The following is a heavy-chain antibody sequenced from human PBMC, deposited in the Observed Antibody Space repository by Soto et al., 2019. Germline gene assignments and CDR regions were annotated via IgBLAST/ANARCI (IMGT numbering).Heavy chain of an antibody. D-gene: IGHD1-26*01. Sequence: ASVKVSCKAFGYTFTSYNIHWVRQAPGQRLEWMGWINAGNGNTKYSQKFQDRVTISRDTSASTAYMELNSLRFEDTAVYYCAKGQYSGSYSLAGTIDHWGQGTLVTVSS. CDR2: INAGNGNT. CDR3: AKGQYSGSYSLAGTIDH. V-gene: IGHV1-3*01. J-gene: IGHJ4*01. CDR1: GYTFTSYN.